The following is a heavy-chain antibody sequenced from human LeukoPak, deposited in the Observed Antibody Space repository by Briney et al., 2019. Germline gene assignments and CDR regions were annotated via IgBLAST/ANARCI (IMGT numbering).Heavy chain of an antibody. D-gene: IGHD6-19*01. J-gene: IGHJ6*03. V-gene: IGHV1-2*02. CDR3: ARDLRYSSGWSASGMDV. CDR1: GYSFTSFG. Sequence: ASVKVSCKASGYSFTSFGMSWVRQAPGQGLEWMGWINPNSGGTNYAQKFQGRVTMTRDTSISTAYMELSRLRSDDTAVYYCARDLRYSSGWSASGMDVWGKGTTVTISS. CDR2: INPNSGGT.